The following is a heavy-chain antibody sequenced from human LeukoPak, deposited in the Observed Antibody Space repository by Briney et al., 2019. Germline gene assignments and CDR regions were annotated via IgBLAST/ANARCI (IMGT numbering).Heavy chain of an antibody. D-gene: IGHD1-26*01. V-gene: IGHV4-59*01. J-gene: IGHJ5*02. CDR3: ASSGSHWGNWFDP. Sequence: SETLSLTCAVSGGSISSYYWSWIRQSPGRGLEYIGHIYYNGRTDYNPSLKSRVTISVDTSRNQFSLKLSSVTAADTAVYYCASSGSHWGNWFDPWGQGTLVTVSS. CDR2: IYYNGRT. CDR1: GGSISSYY.